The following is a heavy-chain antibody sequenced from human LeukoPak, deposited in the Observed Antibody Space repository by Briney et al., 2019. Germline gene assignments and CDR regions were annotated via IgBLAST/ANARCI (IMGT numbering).Heavy chain of an antibody. J-gene: IGHJ4*02. CDR1: GFAFSNYW. Sequence: PGGSLRLSCPASGFAFSNYWMHWVRQTPGKGLVWVSRIISDGSGTSYADSVKGRFTISRDNAKNTLYLQMNSLRAEDTAVYYCARDGSLPDYWGQGTLVTVSS. CDR2: IISDGSGT. V-gene: IGHV3-74*01. CDR3: ARDGSLPDY.